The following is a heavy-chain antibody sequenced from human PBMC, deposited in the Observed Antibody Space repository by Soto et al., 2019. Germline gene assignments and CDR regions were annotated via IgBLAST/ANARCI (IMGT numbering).Heavy chain of an antibody. CDR1: GGSISSGGYY. D-gene: IGHD4-17*01. CDR2: IYYSGST. CDR3: ARAKVRYGDYNYYYYGMDV. V-gene: IGHV4-31*03. J-gene: IGHJ6*02. Sequence: KASETLSLTCTVSGGSISSGGYYWSWIRQHPGKGLEWIGYIYYSGSTYYNPSLKSRVTISVDTSKNQFSLKPSSVTAADTAVYYCARAKVRYGDYNYYYYGMDVWGQGTTVTVSS.